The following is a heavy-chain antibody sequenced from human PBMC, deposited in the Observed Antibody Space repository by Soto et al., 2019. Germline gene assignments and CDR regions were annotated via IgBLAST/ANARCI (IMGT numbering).Heavy chain of an antibody. CDR3: ARVRGVSTAMVRGYFDY. V-gene: IGHV1-69*13. J-gene: IGHJ4*02. CDR2: IIPIFGTA. Sequence: GASVKVSCKASGGTFSSYAISWVRQAPGQGLEWMGGIIPIFGTANYAQKFQGRLTITADESTSTAYMELSSLRSEDTAVYYCARVRGVSTAMVRGYFDYWGQGTLVTVSS. D-gene: IGHD5-18*01. CDR1: GGTFSSYA.